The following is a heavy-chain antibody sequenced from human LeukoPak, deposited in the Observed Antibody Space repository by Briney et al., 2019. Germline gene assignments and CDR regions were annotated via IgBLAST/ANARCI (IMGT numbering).Heavy chain of an antibody. J-gene: IGHJ4*02. CDR3: ARVGQLWLFGHFDY. V-gene: IGHV3-7*01. CDR1: GFTFSSYW. D-gene: IGHD5-18*01. Sequence: PGGSLRLSCAASGFTFSSYWMSWVRQAPGKGLEWVANIKQDGSEKYYVDSVKGRFTISRDNAKNSLYLQMNSLRAEDTAVYYCARVGQLWLFGHFDYWGQGTLVTVSS. CDR2: IKQDGSEK.